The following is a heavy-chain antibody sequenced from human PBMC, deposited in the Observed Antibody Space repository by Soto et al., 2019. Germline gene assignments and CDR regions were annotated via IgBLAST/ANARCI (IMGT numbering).Heavy chain of an antibody. CDR1: GYTFTTYY. CDR2: FNHANYNT. CDR3: ARRGASGNYFDS. V-gene: IGHV1-46*01. J-gene: IGHJ4*02. D-gene: IGHD3-10*01. Sequence: QVQLVQSGAEVKKPGASMRISCKASGYTFTTYYIHWLRQAPGQGLEWMGIFNHANYNTNYAEKFQGRVSMTRDASTPTVYMDLSSLTSDDTAVYYCARRGASGNYFDSWGQGTRVTVSS.